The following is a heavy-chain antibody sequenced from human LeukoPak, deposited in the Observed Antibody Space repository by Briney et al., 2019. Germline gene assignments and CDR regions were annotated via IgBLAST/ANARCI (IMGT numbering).Heavy chain of an antibody. CDR1: GFTFTIYA. J-gene: IGHJ4*02. CDR3: ARLATPMFSTRERTFDY. CDR2: ISGSGGST. Sequence: GGSLRLPCAASGFTFTIYAMNWVRQAPGKGLEWVSTISGSGGSTYYADSVKGRFTISRDNSKNTLSLQMNSLRAEDTAVYYCARLATPMFSTRERTFDYWGQGTLVTVSS. V-gene: IGHV3-23*01. D-gene: IGHD3-10*02.